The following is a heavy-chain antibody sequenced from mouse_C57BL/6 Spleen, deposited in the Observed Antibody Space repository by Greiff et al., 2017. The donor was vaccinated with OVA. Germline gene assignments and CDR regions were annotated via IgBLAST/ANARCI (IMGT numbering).Heavy chain of an antibody. CDR1: GYTFTDYE. V-gene: IGHV1-15*01. Sequence: QVQLQPSGAELVRPGASVTLSCKASGYTFTDYEMHWVKQTPVHGLEWIGAIDPETGGTAYNQKFKGKAILTADKSSSTAYMELRSLTSEDSAVYYCTRDYYGTLYYFDYWGQGTTLTVAS. CDR2: IDPETGGT. J-gene: IGHJ2*01. CDR3: TRDYYGTLYYFDY. D-gene: IGHD1-1*01.